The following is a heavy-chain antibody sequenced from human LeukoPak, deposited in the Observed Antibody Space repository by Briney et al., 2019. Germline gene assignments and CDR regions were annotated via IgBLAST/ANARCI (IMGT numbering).Heavy chain of an antibody. D-gene: IGHD3-10*01. J-gene: IGHJ4*02. CDR1: GFTFSSYA. V-gene: IGHV3-23*01. CDR3: AKGEATMVRGVIIGEFGY. Sequence: GGSLRLSCAASGFTFSSYAMSWVRQAPGKGLEWVSAISGSGGSTYYADSVKGRFTISRDNSKNTLYLQMNSLRAEDTAVYYCAKGEATMVRGVIIGEFGYWGQGTLVTVSS. CDR2: ISGSGGST.